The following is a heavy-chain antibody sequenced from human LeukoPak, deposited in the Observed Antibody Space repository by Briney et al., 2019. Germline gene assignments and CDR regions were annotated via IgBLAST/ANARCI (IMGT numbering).Heavy chain of an antibody. CDR1: GFNFNIYS. CDR3: TTLGYHLDS. V-gene: IGHV3-48*03. J-gene: IGHJ4*02. Sequence: GGPLRLSCRASGFNFNIYSMNWVRQAPGKGLEWVSYIAGSDTTTYYADSVKGRFTIFRDNAKNSLYLQMNSLRAEDTALYYCTTLGYHLDSWGQGTLVTVSS. D-gene: IGHD3-22*01. CDR2: IAGSDTTT.